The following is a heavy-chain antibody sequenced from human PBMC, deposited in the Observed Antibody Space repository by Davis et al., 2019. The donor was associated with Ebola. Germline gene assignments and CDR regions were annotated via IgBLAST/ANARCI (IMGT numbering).Heavy chain of an antibody. D-gene: IGHD4-11*01. CDR2: MNPNSGNT. CDR3: ARDPYDYSFQYYGLDV. Sequence: AASVKVSCKASGYTFTSYDINWVRQATGQGLEWMGWMNPNSGNTGYAQKFQGRVTITRDTSASTAYMELSSLRSEDTAVYYCARDPYDYSFQYYGLDVWGKGTTVTVSS. V-gene: IGHV1-8*01. J-gene: IGHJ6*04. CDR1: GYTFTSYD.